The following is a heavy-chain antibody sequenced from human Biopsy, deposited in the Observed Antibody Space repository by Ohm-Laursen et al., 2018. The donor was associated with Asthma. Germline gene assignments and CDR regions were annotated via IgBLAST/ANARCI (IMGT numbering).Heavy chain of an antibody. CDR2: INAGDGNT. J-gene: IGHJ3*01. V-gene: IGHV1-3*01. D-gene: IGHD3-9*01. CDR3: AKTYYDFLAGQVNDAFAL. CDR1: GYTFIHFA. Sequence: ASVKVSCKASGYTFIHFAIHWVRQAPGQRLEWMGWINAGDGNTKYSQKFQGRVTITRDTSASTAYMDLRSLRSEDTAMYYCAKTYYDFLAGQVNDAFALWGQGTMVTVSS.